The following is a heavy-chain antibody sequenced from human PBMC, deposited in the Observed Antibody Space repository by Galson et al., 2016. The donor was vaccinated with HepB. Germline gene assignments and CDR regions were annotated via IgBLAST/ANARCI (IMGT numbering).Heavy chain of an antibody. CDR1: GGSISGSSYY. V-gene: IGHV4-39*01. CDR3: ATHDFGSNFQYFDL. J-gene: IGHJ2*01. D-gene: IGHD4-23*01. CDR2: MFDSGSY. Sequence: SETLSLTCTVSGGSISGSSYYWVWIRQPPGKGLEWIGSMFDSGSYYYSPSLMSRVTISVDTPKNQFSLKLSSVTAADTAVYYCATHDFGSNFQYFDLWGRGTLITVSS.